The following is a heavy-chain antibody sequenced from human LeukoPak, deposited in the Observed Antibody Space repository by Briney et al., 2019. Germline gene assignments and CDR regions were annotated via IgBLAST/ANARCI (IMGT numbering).Heavy chain of an antibody. Sequence: PSETPSLTCTVSGGSISSGAYYWSWIRQPAGKGLEWIGRIYTSGSTDYNPSLKSRVTISLDTSKNQFSLNLSSVTAADTALYYCARDAPTAYCSGGTCYFDYWGQGTLVTVSS. J-gene: IGHJ4*02. V-gene: IGHV4-61*02. D-gene: IGHD2-15*01. CDR1: GGSISSGAYY. CDR3: ARDAPTAYCSGGTCYFDY. CDR2: IYTSGST.